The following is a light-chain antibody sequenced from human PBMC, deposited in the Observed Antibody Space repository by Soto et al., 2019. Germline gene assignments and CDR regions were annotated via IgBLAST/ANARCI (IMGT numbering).Light chain of an antibody. CDR1: SSNIGADYF. CDR3: QGYDGSLGAYV. Sequence: QSVLTQPPSVAGAPGQGVTISCTGSSSNIGADYFVHWYQQLPGAAPKLLIYDDTNRPSGVPDRFSGSKSGTSASLAITGLQHEDQADYYLQGYDGSLGAYVFGSGKKVTV. CDR2: DDT. V-gene: IGLV1-40*01. J-gene: IGLJ1*01.